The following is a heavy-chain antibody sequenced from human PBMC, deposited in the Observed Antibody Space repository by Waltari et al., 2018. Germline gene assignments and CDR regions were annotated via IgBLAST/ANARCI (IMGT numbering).Heavy chain of an antibody. CDR2: IRYDGSNK. CDR1: GFTFSSYG. D-gene: IGHD5-12*01. J-gene: IGHJ3*02. V-gene: IGHV3-30*02. CDR3: AEGTDGYNSYAFDI. Sequence: QVQLEESGGGVVQPGGSLRLSCAASGFTFSSYGMHWVRQAPGKGLEWVAFIRYDGSNKYYADSVKGRFTISRDNSKNTLYLQMNSLRAEDTAVYYCAEGTDGYNSYAFDIWGQGTMVTVSS.